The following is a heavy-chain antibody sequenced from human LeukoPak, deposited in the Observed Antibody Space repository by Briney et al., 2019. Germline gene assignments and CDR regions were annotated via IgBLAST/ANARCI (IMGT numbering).Heavy chain of an antibody. V-gene: IGHV3-15*01. CDR2: IKSKTDGGTT. Sequence: GGSLRLSCAASGFXFSNAWISWVRQAPGKGLEWVGRIKSKTDGGTTDYAAPVKGRFTISRDDSKNTLYLQMNSLKTEDTAVYYCTTTSGGLVVGATTSYYYYGMDVWGQGTTVTVSS. J-gene: IGHJ6*02. D-gene: IGHD1-26*01. CDR1: GFXFSNAW. CDR3: TTTSGGLVVGATTSYYYYGMDV.